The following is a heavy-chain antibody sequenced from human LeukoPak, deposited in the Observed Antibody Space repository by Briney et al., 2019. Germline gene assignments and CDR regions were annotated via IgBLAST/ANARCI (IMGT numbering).Heavy chain of an antibody. J-gene: IGHJ4*02. CDR1: GLTFSTSG. Sequence: PGGSLRLSCTASGLTFSTSGFNWVRQAPGKGLEWVASIDPTGSARYHADSIKGRFTSSRDNANNFLYLQMNSLRAEDTAVYYCATETNGRHYDYWGQGTLLTVSS. CDR2: IDPTGSAR. D-gene: IGHD1-14*01. V-gene: IGHV3-21*06. CDR3: ATETNGRHYDY.